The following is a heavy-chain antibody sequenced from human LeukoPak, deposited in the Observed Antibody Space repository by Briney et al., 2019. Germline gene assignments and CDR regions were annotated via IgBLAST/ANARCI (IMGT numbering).Heavy chain of an antibody. CDR2: IKSKTDGGTT. D-gene: IGHD3-22*01. CDR3: ITFSMIVVVITT. J-gene: IGHJ4*02. CDR1: GFTFSNAW. Sequence: GGSLRLSCAASGFTFSNAWMSWVRQAPGKGLEWVGRIKSKTDGGTTDYAAPVKGRFTISRDDSKNALFLQMNSLKTEDTAVYYCITFSMIVVVITTWGQGTLVTVSS. V-gene: IGHV3-15*01.